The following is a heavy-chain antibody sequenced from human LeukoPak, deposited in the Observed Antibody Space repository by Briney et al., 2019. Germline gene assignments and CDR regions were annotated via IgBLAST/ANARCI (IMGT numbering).Heavy chain of an antibody. CDR3: AREGPSSGSYDS. J-gene: IGHJ5*01. CDR1: GFTVSTSY. D-gene: IGHD1-26*01. Sequence: GGSLRLSCAASGFTVSTSYMSWVRQAPGKGLEWVSVLYSGGRTYYAESVKGRFSISRDIFKNSLFLQMNSLRAEDSAVYYCAREGPSSGSYDSWGQGTLVTVSS. CDR2: LYSGGRT. V-gene: IGHV3-66*01.